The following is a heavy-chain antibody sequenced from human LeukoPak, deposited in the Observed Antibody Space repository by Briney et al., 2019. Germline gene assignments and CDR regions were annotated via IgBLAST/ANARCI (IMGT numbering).Heavy chain of an antibody. CDR3: ARQEEAAAGQAWIDP. Sequence: GESLKISCKGSGYSSTSHWIGWVRQMAGKGLEWMGIIYPGDSDIRYSPSFQGQVTISADKSISTAYLQWSSLKASDTAMYYCARQEEAAAGQAWIDPWGQGTLVTVSS. CDR2: IYPGDSDI. J-gene: IGHJ5*02. V-gene: IGHV5-51*01. D-gene: IGHD6-13*01. CDR1: GYSSTSHW.